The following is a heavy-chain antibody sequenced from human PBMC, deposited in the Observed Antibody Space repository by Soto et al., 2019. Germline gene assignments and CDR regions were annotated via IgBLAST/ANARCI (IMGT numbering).Heavy chain of an antibody. CDR2: IIPILGIA. D-gene: IGHD3-22*01. Sequence: SVKVSCKASGGTFSSYTISWVRQAPGQGLEWMGSIIPILGIANYAQKFQGRVTITADKSTSTAYMELSSLRSEDTAVYYCARGGEYYYDSSGYYYLLDYWGQGTLVTVSS. J-gene: IGHJ4*02. CDR1: GGTFSSYT. V-gene: IGHV1-69*02. CDR3: ARGGEYYYDSSGYYYLLDY.